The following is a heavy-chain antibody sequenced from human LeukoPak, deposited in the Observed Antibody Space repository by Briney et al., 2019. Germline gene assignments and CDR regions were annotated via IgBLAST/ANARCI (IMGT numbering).Heavy chain of an antibody. Sequence: QTGGSLRLSCAASGFTFSSYEMNWVRQAPGKGLEWVSYISSSGSTIYYADSVKGRFTISRDNAKNSLYLQMNSLRAEDTAVYYCARALRGMSGSYSDYWGQGALVTVSS. CDR2: ISSSGSTI. J-gene: IGHJ4*02. CDR1: GFTFSSYE. D-gene: IGHD1-26*01. V-gene: IGHV3-48*03. CDR3: ARALRGMSGSYSDY.